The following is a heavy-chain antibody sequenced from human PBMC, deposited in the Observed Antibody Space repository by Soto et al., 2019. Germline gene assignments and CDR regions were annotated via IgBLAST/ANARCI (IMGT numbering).Heavy chain of an antibody. Sequence: SVKVSCKASGGTFSSYAISWVRQAPGQGLEWMGGIIPIFGTANYAQKFQGRVTITADESTSTAYMELSSLRSEDTAVYYCARDSRDYYDSSGSSYGMDVWGQGTTVTVSS. CDR1: GGTFSSYA. V-gene: IGHV1-69*13. D-gene: IGHD3-22*01. J-gene: IGHJ6*02. CDR2: IIPIFGTA. CDR3: ARDSRDYYDSSGSSYGMDV.